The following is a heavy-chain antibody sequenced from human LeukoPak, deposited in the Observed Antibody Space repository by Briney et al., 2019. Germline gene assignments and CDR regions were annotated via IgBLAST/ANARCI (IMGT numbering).Heavy chain of an antibody. CDR1: GYTFTSYY. CDR2: INPSGGST. D-gene: IGHD6-13*01. J-gene: IGHJ4*02. Sequence: ASVKVSCKASGYTFTSYYMHWVRQAPGQGLEWMGIINPSGGSTSYAQKFQGRVTMTRDTSTSAVYMELSSLRSEDTAVYYCARGSSWYLHGPLCDYWGQGTLVTVSS. V-gene: IGHV1-46*01. CDR3: ARGSSWYLHGPLCDY.